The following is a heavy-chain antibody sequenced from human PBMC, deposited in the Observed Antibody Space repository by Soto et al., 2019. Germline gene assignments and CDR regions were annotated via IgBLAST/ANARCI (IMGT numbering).Heavy chain of an antibody. CDR1: GGTFSSYA. J-gene: IGHJ4*02. D-gene: IGHD3-3*01. Sequence: SVKVSCKASGGTFSSYAISWVRQAPGQGLEWMGGIIPIFGTANYAQKFQGRVTMTEDTSTDTAYMELSSLRSEDTAVYYCATETRITIPRGLGRYWGQGTLVTVSS. CDR2: IIPIFGTA. V-gene: IGHV1-69*06. CDR3: ATETRITIPRGLGRY.